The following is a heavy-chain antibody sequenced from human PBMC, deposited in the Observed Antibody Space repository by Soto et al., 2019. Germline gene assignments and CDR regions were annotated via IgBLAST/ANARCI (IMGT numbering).Heavy chain of an antibody. D-gene: IGHD6-6*01. J-gene: IGHJ4*02. CDR2: ISGSGAGR. Sequence: EVQLLESGGGLVQPGGSLRLSCAASGFTFSSFAMNWIRQAPGKGLEWVSGISGSGAGRYYGDSVKGRFTISRDNSKNTLYLQMNSLRGEDTAVYYCAKSLTGDNRSSFDFWGQGTLVTVSS. V-gene: IGHV3-23*01. CDR1: GFTFSSFA. CDR3: AKSLTGDNRSSFDF.